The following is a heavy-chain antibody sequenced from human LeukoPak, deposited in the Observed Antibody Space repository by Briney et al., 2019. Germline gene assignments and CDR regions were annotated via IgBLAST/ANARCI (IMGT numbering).Heavy chain of an antibody. Sequence: MASETLSLTCTVSGGSISEYYWIWIRQPAGKGLEWIGRVYTSGSTNYNPSLKSRVTMSVDTSKNQFSLKLTSVTAADTAVYYCAREMSSSSNFFDYWGQGTLVTVSS. CDR1: GGSISEYY. CDR2: VYTSGST. V-gene: IGHV4-4*07. J-gene: IGHJ4*02. CDR3: AREMSSSSNFFDY. D-gene: IGHD6-6*01.